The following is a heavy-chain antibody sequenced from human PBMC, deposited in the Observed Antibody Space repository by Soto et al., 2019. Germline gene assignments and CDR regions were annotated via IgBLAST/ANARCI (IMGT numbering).Heavy chain of an antibody. Sequence: EVQLVETGGGLIQPGGSLRLSCAASGFTVSSNYMSWVRQAPGKGLEWVSVIYSGGSTYYADSVKGRFTISRDNSKNTLYLQMNSLRAEDTAVYYCARDPPPFGHIVATIDDYWGQGTLVTVSS. CDR3: ARDPPPFGHIVATIDDY. CDR2: IYSGGST. V-gene: IGHV3-53*02. D-gene: IGHD5-12*01. CDR1: GFTVSSNY. J-gene: IGHJ4*02.